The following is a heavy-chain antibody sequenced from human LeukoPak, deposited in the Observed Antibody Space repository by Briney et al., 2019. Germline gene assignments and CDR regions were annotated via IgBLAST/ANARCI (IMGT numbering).Heavy chain of an antibody. CDR1: GFSFSTYA. Sequence: PGRSLRLSCAASGFSFSTYAMSWVRQAPGKGQEWVSGISSSGSTTYYADSVKGRFTISRDNSKTTLYLQMNTLRAEDTAVYYCAKSRGAHLGSFDVWGQGTMVTVSS. J-gene: IGHJ3*01. CDR2: ISSSGSTT. D-gene: IGHD5-24*01. CDR3: AKSRGAHLGSFDV. V-gene: IGHV3-23*01.